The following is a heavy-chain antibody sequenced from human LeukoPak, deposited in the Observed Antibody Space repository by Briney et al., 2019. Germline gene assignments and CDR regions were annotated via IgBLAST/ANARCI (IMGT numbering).Heavy chain of an antibody. CDR1: GFTFSNAW. CDR3: ARDRVATIPLYYFDY. J-gene: IGHJ4*02. D-gene: IGHD5-12*01. V-gene: IGHV3-11*04. CDR2: ISSSGSTI. Sequence: GGSLRLSCAASGFTFSNAWMTWVRQAPGKGLEWVSYISSSGSTIYYADSVKGRFTISRDNAKNSLYLQMNSLRAEDTAVYYCARDRVATIPLYYFDYWGQGTLVTVSS.